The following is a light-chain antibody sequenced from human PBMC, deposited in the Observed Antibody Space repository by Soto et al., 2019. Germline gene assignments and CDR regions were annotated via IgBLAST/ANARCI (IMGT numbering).Light chain of an antibody. CDR3: SSYTSSSTLDV. CDR1: SSDVGGYNY. Sequence: QSALTHPASVSGSPGQSITFSCTGTSSDVGGYNYVSWYQQHPGKAPKLMVYDVGNRPSGVSNRFSGSKSGNTASLTISGLQSEDEADYYCSSYTSSSTLDVFGTGTKLTVL. J-gene: IGLJ1*01. V-gene: IGLV2-14*01. CDR2: DVG.